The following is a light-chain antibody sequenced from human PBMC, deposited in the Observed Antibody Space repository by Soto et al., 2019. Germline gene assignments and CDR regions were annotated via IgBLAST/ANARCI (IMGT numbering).Light chain of an antibody. CDR2: DAS. CDR3: QQRSNCPLT. J-gene: IGKJ4*01. CDR1: QSVSSY. V-gene: IGKV3-11*01. Sequence: EIVLTQSPATLSLSPGERATLSCRASQSVSSYLAWYQQKPGQAPRLLIYDASNRATGIPARFSGSGSGTDFTLTISSIEPEDFVVYYCQQRSNCPLTFGGGTKVEIK.